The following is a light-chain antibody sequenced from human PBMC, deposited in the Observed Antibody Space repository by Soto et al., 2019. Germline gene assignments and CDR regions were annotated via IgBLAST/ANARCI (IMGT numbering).Light chain of an antibody. Sequence: EIVLTQSPGTLSLSPGERVTLSCRASQSVSSSYLAWYQQSPGQAPRLLIYGASSRATGIPDRFSGSGSGTDFTLTISRLEPEDFAVYYCQQYGSSPFTFGP. V-gene: IGKV3-20*01. CDR3: QQYGSSPFT. J-gene: IGKJ3*01. CDR1: QSVSSSY. CDR2: GAS.